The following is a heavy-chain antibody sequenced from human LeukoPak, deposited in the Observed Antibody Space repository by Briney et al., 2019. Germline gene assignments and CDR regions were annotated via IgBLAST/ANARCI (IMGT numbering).Heavy chain of an antibody. J-gene: IGHJ4*02. CDR1: GFTVSSNY. Sequence: GGSLRLSCAASGFTVSSNYMSWVRQAPGKGLEWVSVIYRGDSTYYADSVKGRFTISRDNSKNTLYLQMNSLRAEDTAVYYCAKNDYGDYKPFDYWGQGTLVTVSS. CDR2: IYRGDST. CDR3: AKNDYGDYKPFDY. D-gene: IGHD4-17*01. V-gene: IGHV3-53*01.